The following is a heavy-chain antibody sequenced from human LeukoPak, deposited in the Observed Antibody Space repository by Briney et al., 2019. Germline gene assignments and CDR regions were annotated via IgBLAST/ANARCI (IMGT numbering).Heavy chain of an antibody. Sequence: SETLSLTCTVSGGSISSYYWSWIRQPPGKGLEWIGYIYYSGSTNYNPSLKSRVTISVDTSKNQFSLKLSSVTAADTAVYYCARSGLLWFGELLYLFDYWGQGTLVTVSS. J-gene: IGHJ4*02. CDR2: IYYSGST. CDR3: ARSGLLWFGELLYLFDY. CDR1: GGSISSYY. V-gene: IGHV4-59*08. D-gene: IGHD3-10*01.